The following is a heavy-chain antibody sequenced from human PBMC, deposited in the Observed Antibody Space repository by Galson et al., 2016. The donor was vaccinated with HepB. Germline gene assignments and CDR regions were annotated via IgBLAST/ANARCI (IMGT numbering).Heavy chain of an antibody. J-gene: IGHJ5*02. CDR2: ISSNSDYI. CDR1: GFSFSSYS. CDR3: ARCSSATCYRRGGFDP. D-gene: IGHD2-2*02. Sequence: SLRLSCAASGFSFSSYSMNWVRQAPGKGLEWVSSISSNSDYIYSVDSVSGRFTVSRDNARILLYLQMNSLRAEDTAVYYCARCSSATCYRRGGFDPWGQGPLVTVSS. V-gene: IGHV3-21*01.